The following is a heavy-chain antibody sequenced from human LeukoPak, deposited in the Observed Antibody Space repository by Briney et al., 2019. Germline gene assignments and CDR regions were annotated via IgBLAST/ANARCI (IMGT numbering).Heavy chain of an antibody. Sequence: PGGSLRLSCAASGFTFSSYAMHWVRQAPGKGLEWVAVISYDGSNKYYADFVKGRFTISRDNSKNTLYLQMNSLRAEDTAVYYCARDYDYGDPANWFDPWGQGTLVTVSS. D-gene: IGHD4-17*01. J-gene: IGHJ5*02. V-gene: IGHV3-30-3*01. CDR1: GFTFSSYA. CDR2: ISYDGSNK. CDR3: ARDYDYGDPANWFDP.